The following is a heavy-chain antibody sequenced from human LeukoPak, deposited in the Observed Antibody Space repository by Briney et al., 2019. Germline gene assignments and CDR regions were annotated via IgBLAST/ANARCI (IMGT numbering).Heavy chain of an antibody. CDR3: ARDKPGFWSGLPDY. J-gene: IGHJ4*02. CDR1: GGTFISYA. D-gene: IGHD3-3*01. V-gene: IGHV1-69*04. CDR2: IIPILGIA. Sequence: GASVKVSCKASGGTFISYAIIWVRQAPGQGLEWMGRIIPILGIANYAQKFQGRVTITADKSTSTAYMELSSLRSEDTAVYYCARDKPGFWSGLPDYWGQGTLVTVSS.